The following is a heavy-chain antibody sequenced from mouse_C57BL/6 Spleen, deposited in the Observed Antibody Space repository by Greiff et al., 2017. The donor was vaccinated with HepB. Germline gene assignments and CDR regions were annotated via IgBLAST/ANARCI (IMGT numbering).Heavy chain of an antibody. J-gene: IGHJ2*01. D-gene: IGHD1-1*01. Sequence: VQLQQSGAELVRPGASVKLSCTASGFNIKDDYMHWVKQRPEQGLEWIGWIDPENGDTEYASKFPGKATITADTSSNTAYLQLSSLTSEDTAVYYCTTPEFITTVVATPGFDYWGQGTTLTVSS. V-gene: IGHV14-4*01. CDR3: TTPEFITTVVATPGFDY. CDR2: IDPENGDT. CDR1: GFNIKDDY.